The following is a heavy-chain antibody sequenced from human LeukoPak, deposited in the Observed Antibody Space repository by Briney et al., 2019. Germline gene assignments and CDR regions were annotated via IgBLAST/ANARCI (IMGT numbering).Heavy chain of an antibody. D-gene: IGHD3-16*01. J-gene: IGHJ4*02. V-gene: IGHV3-7*01. Sequence: GGSLRLSCAASGFTFSSYWMTWVRQAPGKGLEWVANIKHNGDELNYVDSVEDRFTISRDNAKNSLYLHMTSLRAEDTAVYYCARELRTFDSWGQGTLATVSS. CDR3: ARELRTFDS. CDR2: IKHNGDEL. CDR1: GFTFSSYW.